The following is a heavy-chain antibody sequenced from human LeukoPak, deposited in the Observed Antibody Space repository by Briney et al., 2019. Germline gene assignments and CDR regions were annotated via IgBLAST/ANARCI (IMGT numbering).Heavy chain of an antibody. J-gene: IGHJ3*02. D-gene: IGHD3-3*01. Sequence: SETLSLTCTVSGGSISSYYWSWIRQPPGKGLEWIGYIYYSGSTNYNPSLKSRVTISVDTSKNQFSLKLSSVTTADTTVYYCARLEGAFDIWGQGTMVTVSS. CDR1: GGSISSYY. CDR3: ARLEGAFDI. V-gene: IGHV4-59*08. CDR2: IYYSGST.